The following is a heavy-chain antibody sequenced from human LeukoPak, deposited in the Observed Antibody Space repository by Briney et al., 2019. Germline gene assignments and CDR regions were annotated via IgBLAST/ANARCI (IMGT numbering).Heavy chain of an antibody. J-gene: IGHJ4*02. Sequence: GGSLRLSCAASGFTFSSYDMHWVRQATGKGLEWVSAIGTAGDTYYPGSVKGRFTISRENAKNSLYLQMNSLRAGDTAVYYCARGTYYYDSSGYYFVDYWGQGTLVTVSS. CDR2: IGTAGDT. CDR1: GFTFSSYD. V-gene: IGHV3-13*01. CDR3: ARGTYYYDSSGYYFVDY. D-gene: IGHD3-22*01.